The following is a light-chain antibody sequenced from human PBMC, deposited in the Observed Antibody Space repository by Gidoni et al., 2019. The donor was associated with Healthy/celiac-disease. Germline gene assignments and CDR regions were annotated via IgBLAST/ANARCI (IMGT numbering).Light chain of an antibody. Sequence: QSVLPQPPSVSGAPGQGVPIPCTGSSSNIGAGYDIPWYQQLPGTAPKLLIYGNSNRPSGVPDRFSGSKSGTSASLAITGLQAEDEADYYCQSYDSSLSGSVVFGGGTKLTVL. CDR3: QSYDSSLSGSVV. CDR1: SSNIGAGYD. V-gene: IGLV1-40*01. CDR2: GNS. J-gene: IGLJ2*01.